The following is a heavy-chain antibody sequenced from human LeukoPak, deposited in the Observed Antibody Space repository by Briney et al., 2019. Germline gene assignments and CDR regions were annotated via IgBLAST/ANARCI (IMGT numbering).Heavy chain of an antibody. CDR2: ISHSGST. CDR3: ARDVDTAMVEKNYYYGMDV. CDR1: GGSFSGYY. Sequence: KPSETLSLTCAVYGGSFSGYYWSWIRQPPGKGLEWIGEISHSGSTNYNPSLKSRVTISVDTSKNQSSLKLSSVTAADTAVYYCARDVDTAMVEKNYYYGMDVWGKGTTVTVSS. D-gene: IGHD5-18*01. V-gene: IGHV4-34*01. J-gene: IGHJ6*04.